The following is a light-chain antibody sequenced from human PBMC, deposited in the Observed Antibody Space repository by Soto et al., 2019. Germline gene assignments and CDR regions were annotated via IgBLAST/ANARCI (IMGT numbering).Light chain of an antibody. CDR3: QSTDNSDTEV. CDR2: KDS. CDR1: ALPKQY. J-gene: IGLJ1*01. V-gene: IGLV3-25*03. Sequence: SYELTQPPSVSVSPGQTARITCSGDALPKQYVYWYQQKPGQAPVLVIYKDSERPSGIPERFSGSSSGTTVTLTISGVQAEDEADYYCQSTDNSDTEVFGTGTKVTVL.